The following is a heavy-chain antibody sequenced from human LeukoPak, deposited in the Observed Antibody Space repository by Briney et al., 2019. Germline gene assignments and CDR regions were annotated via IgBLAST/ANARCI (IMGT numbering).Heavy chain of an antibody. Sequence: GGSLRLSCAASGFTFSTYAMNWVRQAPGKGLEWVSYISSSSSTIYYADSVKGRFTISRDNAKNSLNLQMNSLRAEDTAVYYCTRGGGDFYYYHHGLDVWGQGTTVTVSS. CDR2: ISSSSSTI. D-gene: IGHD4-17*01. CDR1: GFTFSTYA. CDR3: TRGGGDFYYYHHGLDV. J-gene: IGHJ6*02. V-gene: IGHV3-48*04.